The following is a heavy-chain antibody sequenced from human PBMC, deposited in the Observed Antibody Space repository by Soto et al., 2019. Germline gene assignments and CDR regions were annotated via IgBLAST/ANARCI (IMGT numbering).Heavy chain of an antibody. CDR2: LNRNCGNK. D-gene: IGHD1-20*01. J-gene: IGHJ5*02. V-gene: IGHV1-8*01. Sequence: QVQLVQSGAEVKKPGASVKVSCKASGYMFSTNDINWVRQAPGQGLEWMGWLNRNCGNKGYAQKFQGRDTMTRNTSINTGYKELSSLGSDDTAVYYCARDHRYNWNDEGWFDPWGQGTLVNVSS. CDR3: ARDHRYNWNDEGWFDP. CDR1: GYMFSTND.